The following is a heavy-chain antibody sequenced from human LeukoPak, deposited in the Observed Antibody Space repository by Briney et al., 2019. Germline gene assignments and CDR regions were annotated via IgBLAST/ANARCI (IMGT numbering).Heavy chain of an antibody. Sequence: SETLSLTCTVSGDSIRSNNYYWGWIRQPPGKGLEWIGSIYDTGSTFYNTSLKGRVIISVDTSKNQFSLKLSSVTAADTAVYYCQSRFLEWLLDYWGQGTLVTVSS. J-gene: IGHJ4*02. V-gene: IGHV4-39*01. D-gene: IGHD3-3*01. CDR3: QSRFLEWLLDY. CDR1: GDSIRSNNYY. CDR2: IYDTGST.